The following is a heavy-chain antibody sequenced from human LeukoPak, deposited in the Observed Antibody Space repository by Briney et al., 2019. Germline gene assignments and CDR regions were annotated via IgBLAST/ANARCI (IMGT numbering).Heavy chain of an antibody. D-gene: IGHD6-19*01. CDR1: GFTFSDYY. CDR2: ISSSGGTI. Sequence: GGSLRLSCAASGFTFSDYYMSWIRQAPGEGLEWVSYISSSGGTIYYADSVKGRFTISRDNAKNPLYLQMNSLRAEDTAVYYCARGSGWFYEAFDIWGQGTVVTVSS. V-gene: IGHV3-11*01. J-gene: IGHJ3*02. CDR3: ARGSGWFYEAFDI.